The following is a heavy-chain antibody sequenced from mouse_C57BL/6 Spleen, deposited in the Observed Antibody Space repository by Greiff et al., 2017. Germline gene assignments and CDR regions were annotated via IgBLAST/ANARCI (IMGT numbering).Heavy chain of an antibody. Sequence: VQLQESGAELVRPGASVTLSCKASGYTFTDYEMHWVKQTPVHGLEWIGAIDPETGGTAYNQKFKGKAILTADKSSSTAYMELRSLTSEDSAVYYETRRSQHDYGSSYGAMDYWGQGTSVTVSS. J-gene: IGHJ4*01. CDR1: GYTFTDYE. D-gene: IGHD1-1*01. CDR2: IDPETGGT. V-gene: IGHV1-15*01. CDR3: TRRSQHDYGSSYGAMDY.